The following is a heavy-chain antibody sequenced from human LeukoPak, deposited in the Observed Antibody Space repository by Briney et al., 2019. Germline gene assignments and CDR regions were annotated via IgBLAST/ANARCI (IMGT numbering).Heavy chain of an antibody. V-gene: IGHV3-30*01. CDR3: ARDAPITGTTDYFDY. Sequence: GGSLRLSCAASGFTFSSYAMHWVRQAPGKGQEWVAVISYDGSNKYYADSVKGRFTISRDNSKNTLYLQMNSLRAEDTAVYYCARDAPITGTTDYFDYWGQGTLVTVSS. CDR2: ISYDGSNK. J-gene: IGHJ4*02. CDR1: GFTFSSYA. D-gene: IGHD1-20*01.